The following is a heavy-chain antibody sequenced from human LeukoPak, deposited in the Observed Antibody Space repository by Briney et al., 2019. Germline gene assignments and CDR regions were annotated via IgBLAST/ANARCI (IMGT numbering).Heavy chain of an antibody. D-gene: IGHD6-19*01. CDR3: ARSLEYSSGWYTYYFDY. J-gene: IGHJ4*02. V-gene: IGHV3-30*03. CDR1: GFTFSSYG. CDR2: ISYDGSNK. Sequence: GGSLRLSCAASGFTFSSYGMHWVRQAPGKGLEWVAVISYDGSNKYYADSVKGRFTISRDNSKNTLYLQMNSLRAEDTAVYYYARSLEYSSGWYTYYFDYGGQGTLVTVSS.